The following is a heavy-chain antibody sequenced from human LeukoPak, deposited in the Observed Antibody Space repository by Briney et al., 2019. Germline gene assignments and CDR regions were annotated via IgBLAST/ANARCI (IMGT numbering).Heavy chain of an antibody. CDR3: ARVGPTYYYGSGSYPVDY. D-gene: IGHD3-10*01. J-gene: IGHJ4*02. V-gene: IGHV1-2*02. CDR2: INPNSGGT. Sequence: GASVKVSCKASGYTFTGYYMHWVRQAPGQGLEWMGWINPNSGGTNYAQKFQGRVTMTRDTSISTAYMELSRLRSDDTAVYYCARVGPTYYYGSGSYPVDYWGQGTLVTVSS. CDR1: GYTFTGYY.